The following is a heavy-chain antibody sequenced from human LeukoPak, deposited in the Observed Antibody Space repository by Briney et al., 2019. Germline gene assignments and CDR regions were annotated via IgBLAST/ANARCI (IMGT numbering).Heavy chain of an antibody. V-gene: IGHV1-18*01. CDR2: VSCYNGDT. CDR1: GYTFTSYG. D-gene: IGHD3-10*01. Sequence: ASVKVSCKASGYTFTSYGISWVRQAPGQGLEWMGWVSCYNGDTNYAQKFQGRVTMTTDISTSTAYMELRSLRSDYTAVYYCARKHPMVRGAHVDNWGQGTLVTVSS. J-gene: IGHJ4*02. CDR3: ARKHPMVRGAHVDN.